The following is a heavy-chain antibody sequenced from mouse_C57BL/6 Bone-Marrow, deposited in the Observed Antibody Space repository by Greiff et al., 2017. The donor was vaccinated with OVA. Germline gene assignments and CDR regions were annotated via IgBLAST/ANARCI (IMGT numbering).Heavy chain of an antibody. J-gene: IGHJ2*01. V-gene: IGHV1-82*01. D-gene: IGHD1-1*01. CDR3: VYCGSSFSFDY. CDR2: IYPGDGDT. Sequence: QVQLQQSGPELVKPGASVKISCKASGYAFSSSWMNWVKQRPGKGLEWIGRIYPGDGDTNYNGKFKGKATLTADKSSSTAYMQLSSLTSEDSAVYFCVYCGSSFSFDYWGQGTTLTVSS. CDR1: GYAFSSSW.